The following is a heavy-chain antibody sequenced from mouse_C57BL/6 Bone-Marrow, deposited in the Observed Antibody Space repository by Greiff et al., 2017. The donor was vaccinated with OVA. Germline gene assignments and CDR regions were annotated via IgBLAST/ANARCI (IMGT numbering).Heavy chain of an antibody. J-gene: IGHJ3*01. CDR3: ARAYYYSNYSCFAY. CDR2: IYPGSGST. D-gene: IGHD2-5*01. CDR1: GYTFTSYW. Sequence: VKLQQPGAELVKPGASVKMSCKASGYTFTSYWITWVKQRPGQGLEWIGDIYPGSGSTNYNEKFKSKATLTVDTSSSTAYMQLSSLTSADSAVYYCARAYYYSNYSCFAYWGKGTLVTVSA. V-gene: IGHV1-55*01.